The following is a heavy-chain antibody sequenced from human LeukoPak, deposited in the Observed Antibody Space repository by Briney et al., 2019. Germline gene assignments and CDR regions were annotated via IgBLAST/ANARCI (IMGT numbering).Heavy chain of an antibody. J-gene: IGHJ4*02. Sequence: ASVTVSCKASGYTFTGYYMHWVRQAPGQGLEWMGWINPNSGGTNYAQKFQGRVTMTRDTSISTAYMELSRLRSDDTAVYYCARDAGTYYYDSSGYSDFDYWGQGTLVTVSS. CDR2: INPNSGGT. CDR3: ARDAGTYYYDSSGYSDFDY. CDR1: GYTFTGYY. D-gene: IGHD3-22*01. V-gene: IGHV1-2*02.